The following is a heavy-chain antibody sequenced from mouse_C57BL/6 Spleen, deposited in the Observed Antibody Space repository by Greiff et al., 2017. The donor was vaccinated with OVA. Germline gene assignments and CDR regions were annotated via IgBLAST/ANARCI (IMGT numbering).Heavy chain of an antibody. CDR3: ARTGDYDGGYYAMDY. J-gene: IGHJ4*01. D-gene: IGHD2-4*01. V-gene: IGHV1-80*01. CDR1: GYAFSSYW. CDR2: IYPGDGDT. Sequence: QVQLQQSGAELVKPGASVKISCKASGYAFSSYWMNWVKQRPGKGLEWIGQIYPGDGDTNYNGKFKGKATLTADKSSSTAYMQLSSLTSEDSAVYVCARTGDYDGGYYAMDYWGQGTSVTVSS.